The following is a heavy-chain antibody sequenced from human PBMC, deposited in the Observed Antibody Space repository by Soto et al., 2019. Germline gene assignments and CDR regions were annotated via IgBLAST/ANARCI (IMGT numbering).Heavy chain of an antibody. V-gene: IGHV1-46*01. J-gene: IGHJ5*02. CDR2: INPSGGST. CDR1: GYTFTSYY. CDR3: YTYYDILTGYYKGRNWFDP. D-gene: IGHD3-9*01. Sequence: ASVKVSCKATGYTFTSYYMHWVRQAPGQRLEWMGIINPSGGSTSYAQKFHGRVTITADESTSTAYMELSSLRSEDTAVYYCYTYYDILTGYYKGRNWFDPWGQGTLVTVSS.